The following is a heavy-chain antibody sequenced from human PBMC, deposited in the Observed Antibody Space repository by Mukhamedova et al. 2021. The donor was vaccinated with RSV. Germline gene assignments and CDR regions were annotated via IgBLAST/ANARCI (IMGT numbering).Heavy chain of an antibody. J-gene: IGHJ3*01. V-gene: IGHV1-69*06. D-gene: IGHD2-2*01. CDR2: ISPISGTP. CDR3: ARDSGCSSTSCYAFDL. Sequence: EYMGGISPISGTPNYAQKFQGRVTIIADRSTSTVYMELSSLRSEDTAVYYCARDSGCSSTSCYAFDLWGQGTMVTVSS.